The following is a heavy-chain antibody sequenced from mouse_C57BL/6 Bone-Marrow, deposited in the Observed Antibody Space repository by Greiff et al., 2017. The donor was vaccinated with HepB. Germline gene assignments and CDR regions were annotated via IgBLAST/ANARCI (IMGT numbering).Heavy chain of an antibody. D-gene: IGHD4-1*01. CDR2: ISNGGGST. CDR1: GFTFSDYY. CDR3: ARPLTGTYAMDY. V-gene: IGHV5-12*01. J-gene: IGHJ4*01. Sequence: DVMLVESGGGLVQPGGSLKLSCAASGFTFSDYYMYWVRQTPEKRLEWVAYISNGGGSTYYPDTVKGRFTISRDNAKNTLYLQMSRLKSEDTAMYYCARPLTGTYAMDYWGQGTSVTVSS.